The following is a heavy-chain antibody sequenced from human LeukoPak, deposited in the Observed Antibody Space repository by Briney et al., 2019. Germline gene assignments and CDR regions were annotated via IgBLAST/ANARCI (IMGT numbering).Heavy chain of an antibody. CDR1: GGSISSHY. CDR3: LRWLQLGWFDP. V-gene: IGHV4-59*11. D-gene: IGHD5-24*01. CDR2: IYYSGST. Sequence: PSETLSLTCTVSGGSISSHYWSWIRQPPGKGLEWIGYIYYSGSTNYIPSLKSRVTISVDTSKNQFSLKLSSVTAADTAVYYCLRWLQLGWFDPWGQGTLVTVSS. J-gene: IGHJ5*02.